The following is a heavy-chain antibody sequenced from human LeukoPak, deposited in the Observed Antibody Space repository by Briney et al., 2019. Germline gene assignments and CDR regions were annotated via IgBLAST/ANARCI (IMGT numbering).Heavy chain of an antibody. CDR2: ISSSGNTR. V-gene: IGHV3-11*01. D-gene: IGHD5-12*01. CDR1: GFTFSDYY. Sequence: GGSLRLSCAASGFTFSDYYMSWIRQAPGKGLEWISYISSSGNTRHYADSVKGRITISRDNAKNSLYLQMNSLRAEDTAVYYCARDSGYEYFDYWGQGTLVTVSS. J-gene: IGHJ4*02. CDR3: ARDSGYEYFDY.